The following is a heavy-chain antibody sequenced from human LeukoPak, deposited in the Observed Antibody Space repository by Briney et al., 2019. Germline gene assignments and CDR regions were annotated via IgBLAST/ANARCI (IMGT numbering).Heavy chain of an antibody. CDR2: ISFYNGNT. CDR1: GYTFTSYG. D-gene: IGHD6-13*01. J-gene: IGHJ1*01. Sequence: GASVKLFCKASGYTFTSYGKSWVRRAPAQGLEWVVWISFYNGNTNYAQKLEDRVTMTTDTSTNTPHMELRNLSSDDTAVLYCEGDISAEVQDWGQGTLVTVSS. CDR3: EGDISAEVQD. V-gene: IGHV1-18*01.